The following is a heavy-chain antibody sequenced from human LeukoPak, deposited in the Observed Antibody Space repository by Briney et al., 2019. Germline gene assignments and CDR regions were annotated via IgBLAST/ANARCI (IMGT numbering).Heavy chain of an antibody. D-gene: IGHD2/OR15-2a*01. Sequence: GGSLRLSCAASGFSFSTYWMSWVHQAPGKGLEWVANIKQDGSEKYYVDSVKGRFTISRDNAKNSLYLQMNSLRAEDTAVYYCARDAVNTYYFDYWGQGTLVTVSS. CDR3: ARDAVNTYYFDY. V-gene: IGHV3-7*01. CDR2: IKQDGSEK. CDR1: GFSFSTYW. J-gene: IGHJ4*02.